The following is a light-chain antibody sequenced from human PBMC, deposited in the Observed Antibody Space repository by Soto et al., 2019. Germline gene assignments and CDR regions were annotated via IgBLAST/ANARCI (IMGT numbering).Light chain of an antibody. V-gene: IGKV1-5*03. J-gene: IGKJ2*01. CDR2: KAS. CDR3: QQYNIYPYT. Sequence: DLQMTQSPSTLSASVGDRVTITCRASQSIGTWLAWYQQKPGKAPKVLIHKASSLESGVPSRFSGSGSGTEFTLTISSLQPDDFATYYCQQYNIYPYTFGQGTKVEIK. CDR1: QSIGTW.